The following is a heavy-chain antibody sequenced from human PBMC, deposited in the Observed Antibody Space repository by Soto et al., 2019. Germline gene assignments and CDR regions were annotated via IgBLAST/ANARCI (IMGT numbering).Heavy chain of an antibody. Sequence: VQLQQWGAGLLKPSETLSLTCAVYGGSFSGYHWSWFRQPPGKGLEWIGEINPSGSINYNPSLTSRVTRSVDTSKNQFSLNLSSVTAADTAVYYCATFVGATTVTRGSPRDYWGQGTLVTVSS. D-gene: IGHD4-4*01. CDR2: INPSGSI. V-gene: IGHV4-34*01. CDR3: ATFVGATTVTRGSPRDY. J-gene: IGHJ4*02. CDR1: GGSFSGYH.